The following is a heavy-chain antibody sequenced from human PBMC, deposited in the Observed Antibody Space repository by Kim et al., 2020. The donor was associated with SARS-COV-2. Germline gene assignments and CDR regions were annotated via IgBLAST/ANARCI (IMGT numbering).Heavy chain of an antibody. V-gene: IGHV3-21*01. Sequence: GGSLRLSCVASGFSLSSYRLSWVRQAPGKGLEWVASITTDVRYIYYADSVKGRFTISRDNAKNSLYLQMNSLRAEDTATYYCASGVLGVLQLRLDAFNIWGQGTMVTVSS. J-gene: IGHJ3*02. CDR3: ASGVLGVLQLRLDAFNI. D-gene: IGHD2-15*01. CDR1: GFSLSSYR. CDR2: ITTDVRYI.